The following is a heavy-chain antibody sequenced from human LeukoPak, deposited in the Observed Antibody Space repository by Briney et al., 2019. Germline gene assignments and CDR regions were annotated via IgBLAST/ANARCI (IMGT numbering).Heavy chain of an antibody. CDR1: GGSIRGYY. J-gene: IGHJ3*02. Sequence: NSSETLSLTCTVSGGSIRGYYWSWIRQPPGKGLEWIGYMYYSGSFNYNPSLKSRVTISGDTSKNHLSLNLIYVIAADTAVYYCVRAPFTGDAFDIWGQGTMVTVSS. CDR3: VRAPFTGDAFDI. V-gene: IGHV4-59*13. D-gene: IGHD2/OR15-2a*01. CDR2: MYYSGSF.